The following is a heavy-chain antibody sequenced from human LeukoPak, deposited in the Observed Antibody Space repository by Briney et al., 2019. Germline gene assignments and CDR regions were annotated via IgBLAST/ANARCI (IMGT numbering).Heavy chain of an antibody. CDR3: AREMNTEVH. D-gene: IGHD2-2*02. V-gene: IGHV4-4*02. CDR1: DDSITSNYW. J-gene: IGHJ1*01. CDR2: IYHSGST. Sequence: SGTLSLTCAVSDDSITSNYWWSWVRQPPGKGLEWIGEIYHSGSTNYNPSLKSRVTISVDKSKNQFSLRLSSVTAADTAVYYCAREMNTEVHWGQRTLVAVSS.